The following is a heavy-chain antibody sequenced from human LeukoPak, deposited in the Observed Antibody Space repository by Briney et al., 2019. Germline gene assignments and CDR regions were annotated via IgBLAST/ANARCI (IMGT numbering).Heavy chain of an antibody. V-gene: IGHV1-18*01. Sequence: GASVKVSCKASGGTFNSYGISWVRQAPGQGLEWMGWISAYNGNTNYAQKFQGRVTVTRDTSTSTVSMELSSLRSEDTAVYYCARGPRITLVRGGQWYYYMDVWGKGTTVTISS. CDR3: ARGPRITLVRGGQWYYYMDV. CDR2: ISAYNGNT. CDR1: GGTFNSYG. J-gene: IGHJ6*03. D-gene: IGHD3-10*01.